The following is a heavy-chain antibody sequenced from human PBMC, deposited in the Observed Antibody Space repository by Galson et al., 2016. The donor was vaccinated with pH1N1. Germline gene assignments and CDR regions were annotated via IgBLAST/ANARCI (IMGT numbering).Heavy chain of an antibody. V-gene: IGHV1-69*13. CDR1: GGTFSSYA. CDR3: ARSRGYSYGSYYFDN. Sequence: SVKVSCKASGGTFSSYAVSWVRQAPGQGLEWVGGIIGMFGTTTYAQKLQGRVTITAEELTSSSYMELTSLTSEDTASYYCARSRGYSYGSYYFDNWGQGTLVTVSS. D-gene: IGHD5-18*01. CDR2: IIGMFGTT. J-gene: IGHJ4*02.